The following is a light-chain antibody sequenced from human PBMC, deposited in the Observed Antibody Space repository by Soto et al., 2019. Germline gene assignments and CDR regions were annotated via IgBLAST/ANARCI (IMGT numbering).Light chain of an antibody. J-gene: IGKJ5*01. Sequence: EVVLTQSPATLSLSPGEGATLSCRVSQSISSSYLSWYQQRPGQAPRLLIYGASTRATGIPARFSGSGRGSGTDFTLTISSLQPEDFGVYYCQQDYNLPITFGQGTRLEIK. V-gene: IGKV3D-7*01. CDR2: GAS. CDR1: QSISSSY. CDR3: QQDYNLPIT.